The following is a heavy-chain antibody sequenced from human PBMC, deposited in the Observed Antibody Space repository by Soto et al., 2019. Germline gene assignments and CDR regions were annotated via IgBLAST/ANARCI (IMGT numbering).Heavy chain of an antibody. CDR2: IYYSGST. J-gene: IGHJ4*02. D-gene: IGHD2-15*01. Sequence: SETLSLTCTFSGGSISSYYWSWIRQPPGEGLEWIGYIYYSGSTNYNPSLKSRVTISVDTSKNQFSLKLSSVTAADTAVYYCASEKVNCSGGSCYESGPFDYWGQGTLVTVSS. CDR1: GGSISSYY. CDR3: ASEKVNCSGGSCYESGPFDY. V-gene: IGHV4-59*01.